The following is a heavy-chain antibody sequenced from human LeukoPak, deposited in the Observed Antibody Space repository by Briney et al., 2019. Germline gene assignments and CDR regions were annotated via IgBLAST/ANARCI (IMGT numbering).Heavy chain of an antibody. CDR3: TNDIVVVPAQGNWFDP. V-gene: IGHV3-23*01. CDR1: GHLYSRYA. D-gene: IGHD2-2*01. J-gene: IGHJ5*02. CDR2: ISGNCGST. Sequence: GGSLRLPCAASGHLYSRYAVSWVRQAPGKGLEWVSSISGNCGSTYYADSVKGRFTISRDTSKNTLYLQMNSLTAEDTAMYYCTNDIVVVPAQGNWFDPWGQGNLVTVSS.